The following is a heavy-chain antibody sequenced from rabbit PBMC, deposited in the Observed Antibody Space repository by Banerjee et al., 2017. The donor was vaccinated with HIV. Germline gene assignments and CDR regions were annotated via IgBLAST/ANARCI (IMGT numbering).Heavy chain of an antibody. J-gene: IGHJ4*01. CDR3: ARDLAGVIGWNFNL. CDR2: INSSSGNT. V-gene: IGHV1S40*01. CDR1: GFDFSSNA. Sequence: QSLEESGGDLVKPGASLTLTCKASGFDFSSNAMCWVRQAPGKGLELIACINSSSGNTVYATWAKGRFTISKASWTTVTLQMTSLTAADTATYFCARDLAGVIGWNFNLWGPGTLVTVS. D-gene: IGHD4-1*01.